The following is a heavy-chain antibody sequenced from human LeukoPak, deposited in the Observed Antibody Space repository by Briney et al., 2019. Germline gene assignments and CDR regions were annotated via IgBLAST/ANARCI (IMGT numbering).Heavy chain of an antibody. J-gene: IGHJ4*02. V-gene: IGHV3-23*01. CDR2: ISGSGGSK. CDR1: GFAFSKYG. CDR3: AKGTTYYDILTGYGYPYYFDY. Sequence: GGSLRLSCAASGFAFSKYGMSWVRQAPGKGLEWVSAISGSGGSKYYADSVKGRFTISRDNSKNTLYVQMNSLRAEDTATYYCAKGTTYYDILTGYGYPYYFDYWGQGTLVTVSS. D-gene: IGHD3-9*01.